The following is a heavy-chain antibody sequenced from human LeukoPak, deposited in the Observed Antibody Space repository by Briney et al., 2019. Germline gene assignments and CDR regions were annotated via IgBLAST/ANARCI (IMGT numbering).Heavy chain of an antibody. CDR1: GFTFSSYS. CDR2: ISGSGGST. J-gene: IGHJ4*02. CDR3: AKGGHYYDSSGYLVY. Sequence: GGSLRLSCAASGFTFSSYSMSWVRQAPGKGLEWVSAISGSGGSTYYADSVKGRFTISRDNSKNTLYLQMNSLRAEDTAVYYCAKGGHYYDSSGYLVYWGQGTLVTVSS. V-gene: IGHV3-23*01. D-gene: IGHD3-22*01.